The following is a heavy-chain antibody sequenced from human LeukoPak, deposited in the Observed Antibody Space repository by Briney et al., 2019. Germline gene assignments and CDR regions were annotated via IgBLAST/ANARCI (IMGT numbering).Heavy chain of an antibody. CDR2: ISSSSSYI. CDR3: ARDSGNYLDAFDI. J-gene: IGHJ3*02. CDR1: GFTFSDYH. V-gene: IGHV3-11*06. Sequence: GGSLRLSCAASGFTFSDYHMSWIRQAPGKGLEWVSSISSSSSYIYYADSVKGRFTISRDNAKNSLYLQMNSLRAEDTAVYYCARDSGNYLDAFDIWGQGTMVTVSS. D-gene: IGHD1-7*01.